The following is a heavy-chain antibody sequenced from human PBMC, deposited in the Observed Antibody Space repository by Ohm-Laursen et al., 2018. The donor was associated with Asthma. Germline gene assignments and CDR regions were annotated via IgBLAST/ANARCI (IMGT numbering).Heavy chain of an antibody. D-gene: IGHD5-18*01. CDR2: IYYIGST. J-gene: IGHJ3*02. Sequence: SETLFLTCTVSGGSITSVNYFWSWIRQHPGGGLEWIAYIYYIGSTFYNPSLESRATISRDTSRNQFSLKLTSVTAADTAVYYCAREVDTPTDTDAFDIWGQGTMVTVSS. CDR1: GGSITSVNYF. V-gene: IGHV4-31*03. CDR3: AREVDTPTDTDAFDI.